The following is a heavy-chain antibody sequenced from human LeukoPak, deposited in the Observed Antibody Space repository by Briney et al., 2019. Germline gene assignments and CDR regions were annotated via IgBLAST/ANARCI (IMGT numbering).Heavy chain of an antibody. CDR3: ARSRGWSYYGDASDI. Sequence: SQTLSLTCTVSGGSIRSGDYYWTRIRQPPGKGLEWIGYTYYSGSTYYKPSLKSRVSISLDTSKNQFSLKLSSVTAADTAVYYCARSRGWSYYGDASDIWGQRTMVTVSS. V-gene: IGHV4-30-4*01. CDR2: TYYSGST. CDR1: GGSIRSGDYY. D-gene: IGHD1-26*01. J-gene: IGHJ3*02.